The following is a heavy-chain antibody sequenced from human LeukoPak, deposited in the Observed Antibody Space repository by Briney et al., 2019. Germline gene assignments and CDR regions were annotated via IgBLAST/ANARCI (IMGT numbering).Heavy chain of an antibody. D-gene: IGHD3-16*01. Sequence: GGSLRLSCAASGFTFSSYGMHWVRQAPGKGLEWVAVISYDGSNKYYPDSVKGRFTISRDNSKNTIYLQMNRLRVEDTAVYFCARDRAVTQVWVEFDSWGQGTQVTVSS. J-gene: IGHJ5*01. CDR2: ISYDGSNK. V-gene: IGHV3-30*03. CDR1: GFTFSSYG. CDR3: ARDRAVTQVWVEFDS.